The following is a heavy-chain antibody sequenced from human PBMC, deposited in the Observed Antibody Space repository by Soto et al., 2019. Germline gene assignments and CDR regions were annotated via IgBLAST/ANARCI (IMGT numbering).Heavy chain of an antibody. CDR1: GFTFSSYA. CDR3: ARDQDSRYFDWLLEGAFDI. CDR2: ISYDGSNK. Sequence: GGSLRLSCAASGFTFSSYAMHWVRQAPGKGLEWVAVISYDGSNKYYADSVKGRFTISRDNSKNTLYLQMNSLRAEDTAVYYCARDQDSRYFDWLLEGAFDIWGQGTMVTVSS. J-gene: IGHJ3*02. V-gene: IGHV3-30-3*01. D-gene: IGHD3-9*01.